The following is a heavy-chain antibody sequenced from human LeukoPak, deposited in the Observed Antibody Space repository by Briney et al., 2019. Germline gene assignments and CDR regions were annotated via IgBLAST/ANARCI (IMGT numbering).Heavy chain of an antibody. CDR3: AMVLYQSGRPGP. D-gene: IGHD2-2*01. Sequence: SETLSLTCAVYGVSLNNYYWSWIRQSPGKGLQWIGEAILGGGTDYSPSLKSRVTIPIDTSRNQISLRLTSVTAADTAMYYCAMVLYQSGRPGPWAQGTLVTVSS. CDR1: GVSLNNYY. V-gene: IGHV4-34*12. J-gene: IGHJ5*02. CDR2: AILGGGT.